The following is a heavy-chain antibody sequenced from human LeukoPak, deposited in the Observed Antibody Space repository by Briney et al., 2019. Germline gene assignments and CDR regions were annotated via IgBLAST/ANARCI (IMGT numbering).Heavy chain of an antibody. CDR1: GFTFTTYS. Sequence: GGSLRLSCDASGFTFTTYSMIRVRQAPGKGLEWVSIISSGSSAIFSADALKGRFTISRDDAKNLLYLDMNSLRAEDTAVYYCARGQTAVTRHFDFWGQGTLVTVSS. V-gene: IGHV3-21*01. J-gene: IGHJ4*02. CDR2: ISSGSSAI. CDR3: ARGQTAVTRHFDF. D-gene: IGHD4-17*01.